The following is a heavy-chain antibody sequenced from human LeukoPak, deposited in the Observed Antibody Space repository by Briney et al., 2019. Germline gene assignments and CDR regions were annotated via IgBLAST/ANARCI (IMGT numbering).Heavy chain of an antibody. D-gene: IGHD1-1*01. CDR1: GGSFSGYY. CDR3: ARAMNVWNYWDS. J-gene: IGHJ4*02. Sequence: SETLSLTCAVYGGSFSGYYWSWIRQPPGKGLEWIGEINHSGNTNYNPSLKSRITMSVDTSKNQFSLKLRSVTAADTAVYYCARAMNVWNYWDSWGQGTLVTVSS. V-gene: IGHV4-34*01. CDR2: INHSGNT.